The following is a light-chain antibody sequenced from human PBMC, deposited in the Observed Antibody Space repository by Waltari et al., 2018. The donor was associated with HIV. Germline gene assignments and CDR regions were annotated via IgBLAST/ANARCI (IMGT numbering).Light chain of an antibody. Sequence: IVMTQSPDSLPVSLGERATINCKSSESVLFSSNNKNYLSWYQQKPGQPPKLLIYWASTRESGVPDRFSGSGSETDFTLTISSLQAEDVAVYYCQQYYSTPLTFGGGTKVVIK. CDR2: WAS. CDR3: QQYYSTPLT. CDR1: ESVLFSSNNKNY. J-gene: IGKJ4*01. V-gene: IGKV4-1*01.